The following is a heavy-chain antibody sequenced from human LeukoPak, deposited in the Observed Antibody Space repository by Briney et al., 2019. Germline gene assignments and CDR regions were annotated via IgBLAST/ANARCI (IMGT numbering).Heavy chain of an antibody. J-gene: IGHJ6*03. CDR2: IYTSGST. CDR1: GVSISSYY. V-gene: IGHV4-4*07. Sequence: PSETLSLTCTVSGVSISSYYWFWIRQPAGKGLEWIGRIYTSGSTNYNPSFKSRVTISLDKPKNQDSLRVTSVTAADTAVDFCARVRIPSTGDYFRFMDVWGKGTTVTVSS. CDR3: ARVRIPSTGDYFRFMDV. D-gene: IGHD2-8*02.